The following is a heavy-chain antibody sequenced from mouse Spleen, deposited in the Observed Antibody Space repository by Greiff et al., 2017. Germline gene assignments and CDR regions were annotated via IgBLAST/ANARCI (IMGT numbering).Heavy chain of an antibody. D-gene: IGHD1-2*01. CDR2: IYPGDGDT. CDR1: GYAFSSYW. V-gene: IGHV1-80*01. CDR3: ARNYGYGDWYFDV. Sequence: QVQLKESGAELVRPGSSVKISCKASGYAFSSYWMNWVKQRPGQGLEWIGQIYPGDGDTNYNGKFKGKATLTADKSSSTAYMQLSSLTSEDSAVYFCARNYGYGDWYFDVWGAGTTVTVSS. J-gene: IGHJ1*01.